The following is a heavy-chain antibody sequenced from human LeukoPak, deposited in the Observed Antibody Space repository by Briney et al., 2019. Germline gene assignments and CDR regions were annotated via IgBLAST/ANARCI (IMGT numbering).Heavy chain of an antibody. CDR2: IYYSGST. Sequence: SETLSLTCTVSGGSISSYYWSWIRQPPGKGLEWIGFIYYSGSTNYNPSLKGRVTISVDTYKNQFSLKRSSVTAADTAVYYCARHAGAYDYDYWGQGTLVTVSS. CDR3: ARHAGAYDYDY. CDR1: GGSISSYY. D-gene: IGHD5-12*01. V-gene: IGHV4-59*08. J-gene: IGHJ4*02.